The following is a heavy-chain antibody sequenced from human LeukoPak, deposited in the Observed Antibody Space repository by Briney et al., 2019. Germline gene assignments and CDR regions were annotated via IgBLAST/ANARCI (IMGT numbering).Heavy chain of an antibody. V-gene: IGHV3-48*03. CDR2: ISSSGSTI. CDR1: GFTFSSYE. D-gene: IGHD3-10*01. CDR3: ARGTGSYILQYTVPSDY. J-gene: IGHJ4*02. Sequence: GGSLRLSCAASGFTFSSYEMNWVRQAPGKGLEWVSYISSSGSTIYYADSVKGRFTITRDNAKNSLYLQMNSLRAEDTAVYYCARGTGSYILQYTVPSDYWGQGTLVTVSS.